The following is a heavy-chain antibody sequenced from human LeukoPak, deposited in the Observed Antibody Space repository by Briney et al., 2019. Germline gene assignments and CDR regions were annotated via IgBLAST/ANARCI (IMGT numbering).Heavy chain of an antibody. CDR3: ARHHEPRSIRAFDI. J-gene: IGHJ3*02. CDR1: GGSISSGSYY. Sequence: SETLSLTCTVSGGSISSGSYYWGWIRQPPGKGLEWIGSIYYSGSTYYNPSLKSRVTISVDTSKNQFPLKLSSVTAADTAVYYCARHHEPRSIRAFDIWGQGTMVTVSS. V-gene: IGHV4-39*01. CDR2: IYYSGST.